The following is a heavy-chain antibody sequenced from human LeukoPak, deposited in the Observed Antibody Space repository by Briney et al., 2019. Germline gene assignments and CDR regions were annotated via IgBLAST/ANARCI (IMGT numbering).Heavy chain of an antibody. D-gene: IGHD6-19*01. CDR3: ARKGYSSGWYSNNWFDP. J-gene: IGHJ5*02. V-gene: IGHV4-39*07. CDR2: IYYSGST. CDR1: GGSISSSSYY. Sequence: PSETLSLTCTVSGGSISSSSYYWGWIRQPPEKGLEWIGSIYYSGSTYYNPSLKSRVTISVVTSKNQFSLKLSSVTAADTAVYYCARKGYSSGWYSNNWFDPWGQGTLVTVSS.